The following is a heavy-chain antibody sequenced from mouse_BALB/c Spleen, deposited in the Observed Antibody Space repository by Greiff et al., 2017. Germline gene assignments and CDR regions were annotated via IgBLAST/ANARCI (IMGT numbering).Heavy chain of an antibody. CDR3: ARGGNYWYFDV. CDR2: ISDGGSYT. D-gene: IGHD1-1*02. CDR1: GFTFSDYY. V-gene: IGHV5-4*02. J-gene: IGHJ1*01. Sequence: EVKLQESGGGLVKPGGSLKLSCAASGFTFSDYYMYWVRQTPEKRLEWVATISDGGSYTYYPDSVKGRFTISRDNAKNNLYLQMSSLKSEDTAMYYCARGGNYWYFDVWGAGTTVTVSS.